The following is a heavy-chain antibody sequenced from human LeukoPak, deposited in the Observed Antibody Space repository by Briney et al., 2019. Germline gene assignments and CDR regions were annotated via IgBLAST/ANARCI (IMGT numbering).Heavy chain of an antibody. Sequence: TSETLSLTCTVSGGSISSYCWSWIRQPPGKGLEWIGYIYYSGSTNYNPSLKSRVTISVDTSKNQFSLKLSSVTAADTAVYYCARSITMVRANWFDPWGQGTLVTVSS. J-gene: IGHJ5*02. D-gene: IGHD3-10*01. CDR3: ARSITMVRANWFDP. V-gene: IGHV4-59*01. CDR2: IYYSGST. CDR1: GGSISSYC.